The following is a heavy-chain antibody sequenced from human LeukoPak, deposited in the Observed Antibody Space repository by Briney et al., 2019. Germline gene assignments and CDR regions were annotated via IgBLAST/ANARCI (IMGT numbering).Heavy chain of an antibody. J-gene: IGHJ4*02. Sequence: GASVKVSCKASGYTFTSYGISWVRQAPGQGLERMGSISAYNGNTNYAQKLQGRVTMTTDTSTSTAYMELRSLRSDDTAVYYCARARSVGYQLLSWGQGTLVTVSS. V-gene: IGHV1-18*01. CDR2: ISAYNGNT. CDR3: ARARSVGYQLLS. CDR1: GYTFTSYG. D-gene: IGHD2-2*01.